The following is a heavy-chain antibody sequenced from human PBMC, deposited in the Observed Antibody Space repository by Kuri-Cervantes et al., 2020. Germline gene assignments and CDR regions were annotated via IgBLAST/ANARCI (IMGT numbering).Heavy chain of an antibody. J-gene: IGHJ4*02. CDR3: ARVSGSSALDY. Sequence: SVKVSCKASGYTFTSYGISWVRQAPGQGLEWMGRIIPIFGAPNYAQKFQGRVTITTDESTSTAYMELSSLRSEDTAVYYCARVSGSSALDYWGQGTLVTVSS. CDR1: GYTFTSYG. D-gene: IGHD6-6*01. V-gene: IGHV1-69*05. CDR2: IIPIFGAP.